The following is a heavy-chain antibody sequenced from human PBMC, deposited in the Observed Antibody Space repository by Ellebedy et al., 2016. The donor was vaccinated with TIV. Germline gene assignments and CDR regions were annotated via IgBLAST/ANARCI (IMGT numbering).Heavy chain of an antibody. V-gene: IGHV1-69*06. CDR2: NIPIFGTG. D-gene: IGHD2-8*01. CDR3: ARAGYCTNNECPRGKHDYYYYGMDV. Sequence: AASVKVSCKASGGSFSNYAINWVRQAPGQGLEWVGGNIPIFGTGNYAQRFQGRVTITADKSTTIAYMELSSLKSEDTAVYYCARAGYCTNNECPRGKHDYYYYGMDVWGQGTTVTVSS. J-gene: IGHJ6*02. CDR1: GGSFSNYA.